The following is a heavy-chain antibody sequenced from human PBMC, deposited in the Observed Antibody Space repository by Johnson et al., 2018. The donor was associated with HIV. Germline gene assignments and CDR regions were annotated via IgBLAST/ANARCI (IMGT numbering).Heavy chain of an antibody. CDR1: GFSFSSYG. CDR3: AKDLGESENEEWASDYYDFGSDYPGQDPRGVVGSFDI. V-gene: IGHV3-33*06. Sequence: QVKLVESGGGVVQPGRSLRLSCAASGFSFSSYGMHWVRQAPGKGLEWVAVMWYDGSNKYYVDSVKGRFTISRDNSKNTLYLQMNSLRAADTALYYCAKDLGESENEEWASDYYDFGSDYPGQDPRGVVGSFDIWGQGTMVTVSS. D-gene: IGHD3-3*01. CDR2: MWYDGSNK. J-gene: IGHJ3*02.